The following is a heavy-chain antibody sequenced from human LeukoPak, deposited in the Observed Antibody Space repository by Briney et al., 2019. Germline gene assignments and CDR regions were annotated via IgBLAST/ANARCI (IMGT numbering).Heavy chain of an antibody. D-gene: IGHD7-27*01. CDR3: AKVRKDWGLFDY. CDR1: GFTFDDYA. V-gene: IGHV3-43*02. CDR2: ISGHGSST. J-gene: IGHJ4*02. Sequence: GGSLRLSCAASGFTFDDYAMHGVRQAAGKGLEWVSLISGHGSSTYYADSVKGRFTITRDNSKNSLYLQMNSLRIEDTAFYYCAKVRKDWGLFDYWGRGTLVTVS.